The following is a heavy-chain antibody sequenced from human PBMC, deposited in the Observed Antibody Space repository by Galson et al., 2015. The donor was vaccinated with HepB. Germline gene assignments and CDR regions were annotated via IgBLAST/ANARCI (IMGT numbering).Heavy chain of an antibody. CDR3: ASRLGELSLFPI. J-gene: IGHJ4*02. Sequence: SVKVSCKASGYTFTGYYMHWVRQAPGQGLEWMGWINPNSGGTSYAQKFQGRVTMTRDTSTNTMYMEMSSLRSEDTAVYYCASRLGELSLFPIWGQGALVTVSS. CDR1: GYTFTGYY. V-gene: IGHV1-2*02. D-gene: IGHD3-16*02. CDR2: INPNSGGT.